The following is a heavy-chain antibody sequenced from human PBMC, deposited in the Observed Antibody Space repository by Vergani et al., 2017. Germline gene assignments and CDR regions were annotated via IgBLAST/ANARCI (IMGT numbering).Heavy chain of an antibody. CDR3: AKDPYNWNSFDNFDY. Sequence: EVQLVESGGGLIQPGGSLRLSCAASGFTVSSNYMSWVRQAPGKGLEWVSVIYSGGSKYYADSVKGRFTISRDNSKNTLYLQMNSLRVEDTAVYYCAKDPYNWNSFDNFDYWGQGTLVTVSS. CDR2: IYSGGSK. D-gene: IGHD1-7*01. CDR1: GFTVSSNY. J-gene: IGHJ4*02. V-gene: IGHV3-53*01.